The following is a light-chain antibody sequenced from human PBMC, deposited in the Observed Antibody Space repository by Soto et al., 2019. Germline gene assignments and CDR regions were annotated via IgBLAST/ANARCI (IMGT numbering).Light chain of an antibody. V-gene: IGKV3-15*01. CDR2: GAS. CDR3: QQYNDNWPP. J-gene: IGKJ1*01. Sequence: IVMKQSPATLSVSPGERVTLSCRASQSVRTNLAWYQHRPGQAPRLLMYGASNRATGFPARFSGGGSGTEFTLTISSLQSEDFAVYYCQQYNDNWPPFGQGSMVAIK. CDR1: QSVRTN.